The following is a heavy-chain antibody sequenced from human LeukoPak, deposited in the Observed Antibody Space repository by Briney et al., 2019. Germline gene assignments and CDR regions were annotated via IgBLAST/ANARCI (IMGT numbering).Heavy chain of an antibody. V-gene: IGHV3-30-3*01. Sequence: PGGSLRLSCAASGFTFSSYAMHWVRQAPGKGLEWVAVMSYDESNRYYADSVKGRFTISRDTSKNTLYLQMNSLRAEDTAVYYCLRGYYDSNRYFDFDYWGRGTLVSVSS. CDR2: MSYDESNR. CDR3: LRGYYDSNRYFDFDY. CDR1: GFTFSSYA. D-gene: IGHD3-22*01. J-gene: IGHJ4*02.